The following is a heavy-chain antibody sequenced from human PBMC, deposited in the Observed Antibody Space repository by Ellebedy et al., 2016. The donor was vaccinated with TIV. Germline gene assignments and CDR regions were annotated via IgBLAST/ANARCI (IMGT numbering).Heavy chain of an antibody. D-gene: IGHD3-22*01. V-gene: IGHV3-33*08. J-gene: IGHJ5*02. CDR1: GFTFSSYS. Sequence: GESLKISCAASGFTFSSYSMNWVRQAPGKGLEWVAVIWYDGSEKYYADSVTGRFAISRDNSKNTLYLQMNSLRAEDTAVYYCARSLYDSSGYYWDWFDPWGQGTLVTVSS. CDR3: ARSLYDSSGYYWDWFDP. CDR2: IWYDGSEK.